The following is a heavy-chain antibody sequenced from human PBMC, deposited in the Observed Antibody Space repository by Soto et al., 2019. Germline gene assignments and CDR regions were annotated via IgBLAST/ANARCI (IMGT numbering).Heavy chain of an antibody. V-gene: IGHV4-34*01. Sequence: SETLSLTYTVSGGSMISYYWSWIRQPPGKGLEWIGEINHSGSTNYNPSLKSRVTISVDTSKNQFSLKLSSVTAADTAVYYCARRRSYYYDSSGYYQPLIYGMDVWGQGTTVTVSS. CDR3: ARRRSYYYDSSGYYQPLIYGMDV. D-gene: IGHD3-22*01. CDR1: GGSMISYY. J-gene: IGHJ6*02. CDR2: INHSGST.